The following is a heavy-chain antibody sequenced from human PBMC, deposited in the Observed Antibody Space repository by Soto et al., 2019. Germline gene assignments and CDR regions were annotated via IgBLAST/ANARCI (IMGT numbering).Heavy chain of an antibody. V-gene: IGHV1-2*02. Sequence: ASVKVSCKASGYRFSDYYLHWVLQAPGQGLEWMAWINPVSGGTNYAQKFQGRVTMTGDTSTSTVYLELTGLRHDDTAVYYCASDGRTHRFGWKHEQWFEPWG. J-gene: IGHJ5*02. CDR3: ASDGRTHRFGWKHEQWFEP. CDR2: INPVSGGT. D-gene: IGHD6-19*01. CDR1: GYRFSDYY.